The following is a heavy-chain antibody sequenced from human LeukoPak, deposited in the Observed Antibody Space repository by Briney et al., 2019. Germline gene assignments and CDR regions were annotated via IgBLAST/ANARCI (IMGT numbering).Heavy chain of an antibody. J-gene: IGHJ5*02. CDR1: GGSISSYY. Sequence: NPSETLSLTCTVSGGSISSYYWSWIRQPPGKGLEWIGYIYYSGSTNYNPSLKSRVTISVDTSKNQFSLKLSSVTAADTAVYYCARAPPYDFWSGLGWFDPWGQGTLVTVSS. CDR3: ARAPPYDFWSGLGWFDP. V-gene: IGHV4-59*01. D-gene: IGHD3-3*01. CDR2: IYYSGST.